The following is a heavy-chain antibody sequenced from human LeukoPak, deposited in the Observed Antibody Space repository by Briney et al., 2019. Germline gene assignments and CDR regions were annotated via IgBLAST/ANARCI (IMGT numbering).Heavy chain of an antibody. V-gene: IGHV1-18*01. D-gene: IGHD2-15*01. CDR3: ARWVAAAEYYYYYMDV. J-gene: IGHJ6*03. Sequence: ASVTVSCKASGYTFTSYSISWVRQAPGQGLEWMGGISAYNGNTNYAQKLQGRVTMTTDTSTSTAYMELRSLRSDDTAVYCCARWVAAAEYYYYYMDVWGKGTTVTVSS. CDR1: GYTFTSYS. CDR2: ISAYNGNT.